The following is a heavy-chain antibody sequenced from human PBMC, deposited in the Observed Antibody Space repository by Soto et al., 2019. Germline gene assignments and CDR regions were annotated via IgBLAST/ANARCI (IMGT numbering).Heavy chain of an antibody. CDR1: GGTFSSYA. V-gene: IGHV1-69*01. D-gene: IGHD4-17*01. CDR2: IIPIFGTA. Sequence: QVQLVQSGAEVKKPGSSVKVSCKASGGTFSSYAISWVRQAPGQGLEWMGGIIPIFGTANYAQKFQGRVTITADESTSTAYMELSSLRSEDTAVYYCARAWPPQSYGDYGWERAGYYGMDVWGQGTTVTVSS. CDR3: ARAWPPQSYGDYGWERAGYYGMDV. J-gene: IGHJ6*02.